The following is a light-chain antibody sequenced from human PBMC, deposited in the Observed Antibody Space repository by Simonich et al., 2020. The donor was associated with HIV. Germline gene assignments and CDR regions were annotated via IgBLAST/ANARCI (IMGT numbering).Light chain of an antibody. Sequence: DIVMTQSPDSLAVSLGERATINCKSSQSVLHSSNNKNYLVWYQQKPGQPPKLLIYWAPTRESGVPDRFSGSGSVTDFTLTISSLQAEDVSVYYCQQYYSTPRTFGQGTKVEIK. J-gene: IGKJ1*01. CDR1: QSVLHSSNNKNY. CDR3: QQYYSTPRT. V-gene: IGKV4-1*01. CDR2: WAP.